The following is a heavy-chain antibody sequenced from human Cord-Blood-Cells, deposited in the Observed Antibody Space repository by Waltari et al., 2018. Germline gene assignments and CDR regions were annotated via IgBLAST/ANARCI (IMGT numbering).Heavy chain of an antibody. CDR2: ITQDGSEK. D-gene: IGHD1-1*01. CDR3: AIDAPLRSRETGTTNDY. J-gene: IGHJ4*02. V-gene: IGHV3-7*01. CDR1: AFTFSSFW. Sequence: EVQLLASGRGSVEPGGSLRLSCAASAFTFSSFWMSWVRPAPGKGLEWVANITQDGSEKYYVDAGKGRFTISRDNAKNALYLQMNSLRAEDTAVYYCAIDAPLRSRETGTTNDYWGQGTLVTVSS.